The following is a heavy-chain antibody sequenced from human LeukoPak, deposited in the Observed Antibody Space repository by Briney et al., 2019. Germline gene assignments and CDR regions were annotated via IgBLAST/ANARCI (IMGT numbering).Heavy chain of an antibody. CDR1: GLTFSSYS. V-gene: IGHV3-21*01. D-gene: IGHD3-3*01. CDR2: ISSSSSYI. CDR3: ARSSILEWLPYYYYMDV. Sequence: GGSLRLSCAASGLTFSSYSMNWVRQAPGKGPEWVSSISSSSSYIYYADSVKGRFTISRDNAKNSLYLQMNSLRGEDTAVYYCARSSILEWLPYYYYMDVWGKGTKVTVSS. J-gene: IGHJ6*03.